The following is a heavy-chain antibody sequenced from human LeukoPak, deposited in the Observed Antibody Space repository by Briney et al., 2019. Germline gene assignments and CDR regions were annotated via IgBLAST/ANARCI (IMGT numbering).Heavy chain of an antibody. Sequence: ASVKVSCKASGYTFTGYYMHWVRQAPGQGLEWMGWINPNSGGTNYAQKFQGRVTMTRDTSISTAYMELSRLRSDDTAVYYCARVQKRWELYNFDYWGRGTLVTVSS. D-gene: IGHD1-26*01. CDR2: INPNSGGT. CDR1: GYTFTGYY. J-gene: IGHJ4*02. CDR3: ARVQKRWELYNFDY. V-gene: IGHV1-2*02.